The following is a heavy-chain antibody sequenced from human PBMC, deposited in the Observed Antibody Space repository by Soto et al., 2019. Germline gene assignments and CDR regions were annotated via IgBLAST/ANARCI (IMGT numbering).Heavy chain of an antibody. Sequence: QVQLVQSGDEVKKPGASVKVSCKASGYIFVNYGIAWVRQAPGQGLEWMGWISPYTGNTHSATKVQGRLTMTTDTARGTAYMDMGSLTSAATAVYYCVMVDNYVTPTPQDVWGQGTTVTVSS. CDR3: VMVDNYVTPTPQDV. V-gene: IGHV1-18*01. J-gene: IGHJ6*02. D-gene: IGHD3-16*01. CDR1: GYIFVNYG. CDR2: ISPYTGNT.